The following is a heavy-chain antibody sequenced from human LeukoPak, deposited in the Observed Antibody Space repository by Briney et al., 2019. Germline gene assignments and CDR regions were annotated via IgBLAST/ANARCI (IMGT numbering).Heavy chain of an antibody. J-gene: IGHJ4*02. D-gene: IGHD3-22*01. Sequence: ASVKVSCKVSGYXLTELSIHWVRQAPGKGLEWMGGFDPEDGETIYAQKFQGRVTMTEDTSTDTAYMELSSLRSEDTAVYYCATIDTSGYYRPGDYWGQGTLVTVSS. V-gene: IGHV1-24*01. CDR3: ATIDTSGYYRPGDY. CDR1: GYXLTELS. CDR2: FDPEDGET.